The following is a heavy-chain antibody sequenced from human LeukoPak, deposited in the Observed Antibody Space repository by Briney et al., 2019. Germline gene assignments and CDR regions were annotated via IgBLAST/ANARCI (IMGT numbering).Heavy chain of an antibody. CDR3: ARDIVYDYVGGSYRAGGDYFDY. V-gene: IGHV4-4*07. Sequence: SETLSLTRTVSGGSISSYYWSWIRQPAGKGLEWIGRIYTSGSTNYNPSLKSRVTMSVDTSKNQFSLKLSSVTAADTAVYYCARDIVYDYVGGSYRAGGDYFDYWGQGTLVTVSS. J-gene: IGHJ4*02. CDR1: GGSISSYY. CDR2: IYTSGST. D-gene: IGHD3-16*02.